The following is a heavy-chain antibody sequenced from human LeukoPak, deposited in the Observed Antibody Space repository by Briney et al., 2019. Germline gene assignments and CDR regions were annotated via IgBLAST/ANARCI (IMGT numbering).Heavy chain of an antibody. CDR1: GYTFTGYY. Sequence: ASVKVSCKASGYTFTGYYMHWVRQAPGQGLEWMGWINPNSGGTNYAQKFQGRVTMTRDTSISTAYMELSRLRSDDTAVYYCARGPGLRYFDWYFDIWGQGTMVTVSS. CDR3: ARGPGLRYFDWYFDI. V-gene: IGHV1-2*02. J-gene: IGHJ3*02. D-gene: IGHD3-9*01. CDR2: INPNSGGT.